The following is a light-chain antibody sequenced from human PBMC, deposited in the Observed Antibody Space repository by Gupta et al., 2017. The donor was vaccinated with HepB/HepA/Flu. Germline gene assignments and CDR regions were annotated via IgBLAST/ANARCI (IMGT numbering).Light chain of an antibody. J-gene: IGKJ4*02. Sequence: VMTQSLCSLARSLGERATINCKSSQSVLYSSNNKDYLAWYQQKPGQPPKLLIYWASTRESGVPDRFSGSGSGTDFTLTISSLQAEDVAVYYCQQYYSTPLTFGGGTKVEIK. CDR2: WAS. CDR1: QSVLYSSNNKDY. CDR3: QQYYSTPLT. V-gene: IGKV4-1*01.